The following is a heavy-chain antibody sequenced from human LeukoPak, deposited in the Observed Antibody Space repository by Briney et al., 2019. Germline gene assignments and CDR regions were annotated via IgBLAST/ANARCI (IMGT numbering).Heavy chain of an antibody. CDR3: YLREQVSTHS. V-gene: IGHV4-39*01. J-gene: IGHJ4*02. D-gene: IGHD1/OR15-1a*01. Sequence: SETLSLTCTVSGGSISSSSYYWGWIRQPPGKGLERIGSIYYSGSTYYNPSLKSRVTISVDTSKKQFSLKLNSVTAADTAVYYCYLREQVSTHSWGQGTLVTVSS. CDR1: GGSISSSSYY. CDR2: IYYSGST.